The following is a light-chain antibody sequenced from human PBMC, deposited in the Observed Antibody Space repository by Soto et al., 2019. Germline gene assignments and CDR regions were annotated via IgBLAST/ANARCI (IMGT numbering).Light chain of an antibody. CDR3: QQFYNYPIT. V-gene: IGKV1-9*01. CDR2: AAS. J-gene: IGKJ5*01. Sequence: IQLTQSPSSLSASVGDRVTITCRASQDISNFLAWYHQKPGEAPKLLIYAASTLQSGVPSRFSGSGSGTDFTLTISSLQPEDFASYYCQQFYNYPITFGQGTRLEIK. CDR1: QDISNF.